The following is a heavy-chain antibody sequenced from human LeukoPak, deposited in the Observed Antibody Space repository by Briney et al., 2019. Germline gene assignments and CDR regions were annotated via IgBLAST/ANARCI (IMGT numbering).Heavy chain of an antibody. Sequence: PSGTLSLTCGVSGGSISSSNWWSWVRQPPGKGLEWIGEIHPGGSTNYNPSLKSRVTISVDKSKNQFSLRLSSVTAADTAVYYCARGSVPFFASDYRGQGTLVTVSS. CDR3: ARGSVPFFASDY. D-gene: IGHD3-10*01. CDR1: GGSISSSNW. V-gene: IGHV4-4*02. CDR2: IHPGGST. J-gene: IGHJ4*02.